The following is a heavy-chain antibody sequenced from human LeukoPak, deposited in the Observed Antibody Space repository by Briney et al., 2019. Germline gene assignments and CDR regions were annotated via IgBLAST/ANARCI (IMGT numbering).Heavy chain of an antibody. V-gene: IGHV3-48*03. CDR2: ISSSGSTI. D-gene: IGHD4-23*01. CDR1: GFTFSSYE. J-gene: IGHJ6*02. Sequence: GGSLRLSCAASGFTFSSYEMNWVRQAPGKGLEWVSYISSSGSTIYYADSVKGRFTISRDNAKNSLYLQMNSLRAEDTAVYYCARVVTEYYYYGMDVWGQGTTVTVSS. CDR3: ARVVTEYYYYGMDV.